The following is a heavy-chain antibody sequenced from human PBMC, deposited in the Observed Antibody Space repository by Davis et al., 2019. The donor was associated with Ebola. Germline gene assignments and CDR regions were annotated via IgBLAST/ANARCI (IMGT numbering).Heavy chain of an antibody. CDR1: GYTFTGYY. Sequence: AASVKVSCKASGYTFTGYYMHWVRQAPGQGLEWMGRINPNSGGTNYAQKFQGRVTMTRDTSISTAYMELRRLRSDDTAGYYCAGEPPIVVGGGGVVYFDGMDVWGKGTTVTVSS. CDR2: INPNSGGT. J-gene: IGHJ6*04. CDR3: AGEPPIVVGGGGVVYFDGMDV. D-gene: IGHD3-22*01. V-gene: IGHV1-2*06.